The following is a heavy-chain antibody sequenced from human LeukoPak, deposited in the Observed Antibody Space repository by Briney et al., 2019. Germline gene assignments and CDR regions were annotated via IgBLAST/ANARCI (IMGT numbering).Heavy chain of an antibody. D-gene: IGHD6-13*01. J-gene: IGHJ4*02. Sequence: PSETLSLTCTVSGGSISSYYWSWIRQPPGKGLEWIGYIYYSGSTNYNPSLKSRVTISVDTSKNQFSLKLSSVTAADTAVYYCASAYSSSWYGVDYFDYWGQGTLVTVSS. CDR2: IYYSGST. V-gene: IGHV4-59*01. CDR1: GGSISSYY. CDR3: ASAYSSSWYGVDYFDY.